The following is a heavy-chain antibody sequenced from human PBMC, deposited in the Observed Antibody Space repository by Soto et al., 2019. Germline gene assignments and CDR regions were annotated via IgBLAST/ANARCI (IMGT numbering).Heavy chain of an antibody. CDR1: GGTFSSYA. CDR3: AVRRYYYYGMDV. V-gene: IGHV1-69*06. J-gene: IGHJ6*02. Sequence: QVQLVQSGAEVKKPGSAVKVACKASGGTFSSYAISWVRQAPGQGLEWMGGIIPIFGTANYAQKFQGRVTITADKSTSTAYMELSSLRSEDTAVYYCAVRRYYYYGMDVWCQGTTVTVSS. CDR2: IIPIFGTA.